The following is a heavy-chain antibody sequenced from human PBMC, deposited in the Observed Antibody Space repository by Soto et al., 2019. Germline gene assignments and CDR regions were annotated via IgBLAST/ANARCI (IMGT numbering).Heavy chain of an antibody. CDR1: GYTFRRYA. J-gene: IGHJ4*02. V-gene: IGHV1-3*01. CDR2: ISAGNGNA. Sequence: QVQLVQSGAEVKEPGASVTVSCRAFGYTFRRYAMHWVRQAPGQSLEWVGWISAGNGNARYSQDFQDRVTITRDTTARTVYMELTSLRSEDTAVYYCAREGQWLAGAYWGQGTRVTVSP. CDR3: AREGQWLAGAY. D-gene: IGHD6-19*01.